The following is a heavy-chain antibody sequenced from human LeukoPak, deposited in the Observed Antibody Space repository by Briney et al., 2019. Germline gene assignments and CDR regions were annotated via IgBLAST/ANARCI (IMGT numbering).Heavy chain of an antibody. CDR2: IYHSGST. D-gene: IGHD3-10*01. Sequence: PSETLSLTCTVSGGSISSYSWSWIRQPPGKGLEWIGYIYHSGSTYYNPSLKSRVTISVDRSKNQFSLKLSSVTAADTAVYYCARGIVGSATFDYWGQGTLVTVSS. J-gene: IGHJ4*02. CDR3: ARGIVGSATFDY. V-gene: IGHV4-30-2*01. CDR1: GGSISSYS.